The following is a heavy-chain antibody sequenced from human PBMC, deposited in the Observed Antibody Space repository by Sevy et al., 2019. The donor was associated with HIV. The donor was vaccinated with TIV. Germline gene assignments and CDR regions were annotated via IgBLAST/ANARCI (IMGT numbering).Heavy chain of an antibody. CDR2: FDPEDGET. D-gene: IGHD3-22*01. CDR3: ATTNDYYDSSGYPFDY. Sequence: ASVKVSCKVCGSTLSQLSMHWVRQAPGKGLEWMGSFDPEDGETIYAQKFQGRLTMTEDTSTDTAYMELSSLRSEDTAVYYCATTNDYYDSSGYPFDYWGQGTLVTVSS. CDR1: GSTLSQLS. J-gene: IGHJ4*02. V-gene: IGHV1-24*01.